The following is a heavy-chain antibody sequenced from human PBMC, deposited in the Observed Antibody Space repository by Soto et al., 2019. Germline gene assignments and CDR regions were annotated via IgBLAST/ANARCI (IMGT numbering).Heavy chain of an antibody. CDR2: IKQDGSEK. CDR1: GFTFSSYW. D-gene: IGHD6-6*01. J-gene: IGHJ6*02. CDR3: ARATAARRRFYYGMDV. Sequence: GGSLRLSCAASGFTFSSYWMSWVRQAPGKGLEWVANIKQDGSEKYYVDSVKGRFTISRDNAKNSLYLQMNSLRAEDTAVYYCARATAARRRFYYGMDVWGQGTTVTVSS. V-gene: IGHV3-7*01.